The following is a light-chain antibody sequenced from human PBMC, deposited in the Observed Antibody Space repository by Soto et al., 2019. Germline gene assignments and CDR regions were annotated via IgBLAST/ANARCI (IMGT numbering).Light chain of an antibody. CDR3: QHYDNWPFT. CDR2: AAS. J-gene: IGKJ2*01. Sequence: DIQMTQSPSSLSASVGDRVTITCRASQSISSYLNWYQQKPGKAPNLLIYAASSLRSGVPSRFSGSGSGTEFTLTISSLQSEDFAIYYCQHYDNWPFTFGQGTKLEI. V-gene: IGKV1-39*01. CDR1: QSISSY.